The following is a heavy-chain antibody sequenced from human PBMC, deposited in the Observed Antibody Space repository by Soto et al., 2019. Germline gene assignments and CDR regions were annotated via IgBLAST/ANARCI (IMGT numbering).Heavy chain of an antibody. Sequence: QVQLQESGPGLVKPSQTLSLTCSVSGGSISSGGYYWSWIRQHPGRDQEWIGYIYYSGNTYYNPSLKSRLTISVDTSKNQFSLKLSSVTAADTAVYYCARVGIASSDAFDIWGQGAMVTVSS. CDR2: IYYSGNT. J-gene: IGHJ3*02. CDR1: GGSISSGGYY. D-gene: IGHD2-2*01. CDR3: ARVGIASSDAFDI. V-gene: IGHV4-31*03.